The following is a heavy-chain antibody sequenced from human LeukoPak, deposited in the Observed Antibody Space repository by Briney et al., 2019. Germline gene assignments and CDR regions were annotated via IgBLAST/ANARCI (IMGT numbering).Heavy chain of an antibody. CDR2: ISGSGGST. CDR3: AKDRHRIFGVVIILDY. Sequence: GGSLRLSCAASGFTLSSYAMSWVRQAPGKGLEWVSAISGSGGSTYYADSVKGRFTISRDNSKNTLYLQMNSLRAEDTAVYYCAKDRHRIFGVVIILDYWGQGTLVTVSS. J-gene: IGHJ4*02. CDR1: GFTLSSYA. D-gene: IGHD3-3*01. V-gene: IGHV3-23*01.